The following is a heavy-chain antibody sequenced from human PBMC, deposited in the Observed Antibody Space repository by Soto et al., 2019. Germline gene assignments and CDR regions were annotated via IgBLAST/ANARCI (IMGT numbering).Heavy chain of an antibody. V-gene: IGHV4-59*08. Sequence: PSETLSLTCTVSGGSISSYYWSWIRQPPGKGLEWIGYIYYSGSTNYNPSLKSRVTISVDTSKNQFSLKLSSVTAADTAVYYCARTRIQLWSYYFDYWSQGTLVTVSS. J-gene: IGHJ4*02. CDR3: ARTRIQLWSYYFDY. CDR2: IYYSGST. CDR1: GGSISSYY. D-gene: IGHD5-18*01.